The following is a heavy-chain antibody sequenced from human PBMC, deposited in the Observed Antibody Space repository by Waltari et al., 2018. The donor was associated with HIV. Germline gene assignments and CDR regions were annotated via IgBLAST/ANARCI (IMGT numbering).Heavy chain of an antibody. CDR3: ARRPDWWELPGSQNYYYYGMDV. CDR1: GFNFSSYG. D-gene: IGHD2-15*01. Sequence: QVQLVESGGGVVQPGRSLRLSCAASGFNFSSYGMHWVGKAPGKGLEWVAVIWNDGSNKYYADSVKGRFTISRDNSKNTLYLQMNSLRAEDTAVYYCARRPDWWELPGSQNYYYYGMDVWGQGTTVTVSS. CDR2: IWNDGSNK. V-gene: IGHV3-33*01. J-gene: IGHJ6*02.